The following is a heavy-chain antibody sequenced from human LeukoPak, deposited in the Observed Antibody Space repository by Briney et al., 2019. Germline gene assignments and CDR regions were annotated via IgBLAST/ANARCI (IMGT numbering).Heavy chain of an antibody. D-gene: IGHD3-3*01. CDR3: ARGRAYYDFWSGYSSLDY. CDR1: GGSFSGYY. Sequence: SETLSLTCAVYGGSFSGYYWSWIRQPPGKGLEWIGEINHSGSTNYNPSLKSRVTISVDTSKNQFSLKLSSVAAADTAVYYCARGRAYYDFWSGYSSLDYWGQGTLVTVSS. J-gene: IGHJ4*02. CDR2: INHSGST. V-gene: IGHV4-34*01.